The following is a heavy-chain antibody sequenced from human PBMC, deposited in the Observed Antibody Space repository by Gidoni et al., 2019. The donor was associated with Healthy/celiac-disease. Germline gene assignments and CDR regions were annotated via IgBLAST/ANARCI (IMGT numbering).Heavy chain of an antibody. J-gene: IGHJ3*02. CDR3: AKDKYYELFDAFDI. CDR1: GFTFDDYA. Sequence: EVQLVESGGGLVQPGRSLRLSCAASGFTFDDYAMHWVRQAPGKGLEWVSGISWNSGSIGYADSVKGRFTISRDNAKNSLYLQMNSLRAEDTALYYCAKDKYYELFDAFDIWGQGTMVTVSS. CDR2: ISWNSGSI. D-gene: IGHD3-22*01. V-gene: IGHV3-9*01.